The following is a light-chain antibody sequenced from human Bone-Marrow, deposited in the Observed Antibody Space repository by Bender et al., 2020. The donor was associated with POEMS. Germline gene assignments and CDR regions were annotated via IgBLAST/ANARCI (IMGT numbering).Light chain of an antibody. CDR2: RND. V-gene: IGLV1-47*01. CDR1: SSNIGGNY. CDR3: AVWDDTLLVF. Sequence: QSVLTQPLSVSATPGQRVTISCSGSSSNIGGNYVYWYQQVPGTAPKLLIYRNDQRPSGVPDLFAAYNSGTLASLDIRGLRSEDEGDYYCAVWDDTLLVFFGGGTKLTVL. J-gene: IGLJ2*01.